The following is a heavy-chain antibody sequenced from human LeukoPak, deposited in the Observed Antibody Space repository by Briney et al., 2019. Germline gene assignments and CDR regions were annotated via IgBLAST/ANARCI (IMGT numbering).Heavy chain of an antibody. CDR3: TTDPRLAYCGGDCYS. V-gene: IGHV3-15*07. CDR2: IISRTDGGTI. Sequence: GGSLRLSCAVSGFTSSNAWMNWVCEAPGKGLECVGRIISRTDGGTIDYAAPVKGRFTISRDDSKNTLYLQMNSLKIEDTAIYYCTTDPRLAYCGGDCYSWGQGTLVTVSS. CDR1: GFTSSNAW. D-gene: IGHD2-21*02. J-gene: IGHJ5*02.